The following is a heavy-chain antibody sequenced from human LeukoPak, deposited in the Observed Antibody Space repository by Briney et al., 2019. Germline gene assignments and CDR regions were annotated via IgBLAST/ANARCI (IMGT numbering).Heavy chain of an antibody. J-gene: IGHJ5*02. D-gene: IGHD3-3*01. Sequence: SETLSLTCAVYGGSSSGYYWSWIRQPPGKGLQWIGEINHSGSTNYNPSLKSRVTISVDTSKNQFSLKLSSVTAADTAVYYCARVPITIFGVELNRFDPWGQGTLVTVSS. CDR1: GGSSSGYY. CDR3: ARVPITIFGVELNRFDP. CDR2: INHSGST. V-gene: IGHV4-34*01.